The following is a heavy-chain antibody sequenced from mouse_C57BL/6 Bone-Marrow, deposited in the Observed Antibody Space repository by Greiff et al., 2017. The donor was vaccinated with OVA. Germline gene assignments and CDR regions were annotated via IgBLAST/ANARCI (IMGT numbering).Heavy chain of an antibody. CDR1: GFSLTSYG. Sequence: QVQLKESGPGLVTPSQSLSITCTVSGFSLTSYGVDWVRQPPGKGLEWLGVIWGGGRTNYNSAIMSRLSISTDNSKSQVFLKMISLQTDDTAMYYCAKHVGEYDVAYYAMDYWGQGTSVTVSS. D-gene: IGHD2-12*01. CDR2: IWGGGRT. CDR3: AKHVGEYDVAYYAMDY. V-gene: IGHV2-9*01. J-gene: IGHJ4*01.